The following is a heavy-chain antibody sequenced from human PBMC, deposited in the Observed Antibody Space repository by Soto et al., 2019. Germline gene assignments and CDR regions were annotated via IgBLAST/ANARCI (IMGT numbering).Heavy chain of an antibody. Sequence: GGSLRLSCAASGFTFSSYLMSWVRQAPGKGLEWVANIKQDGSEKYYVDSVKGRFTISRDNAKNSLYLQMNSLRAEDTAVYYCARERGLDYWGQGTLVTVSS. V-gene: IGHV3-7*01. CDR1: GFTFSSYL. CDR3: ARERGLDY. CDR2: IKQDGSEK. J-gene: IGHJ4*02.